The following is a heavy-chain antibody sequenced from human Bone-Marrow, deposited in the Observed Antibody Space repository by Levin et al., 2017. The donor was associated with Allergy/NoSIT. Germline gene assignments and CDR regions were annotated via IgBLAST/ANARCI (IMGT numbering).Heavy chain of an antibody. CDR1: GYTLTELS. J-gene: IGHJ4*02. D-gene: IGHD4-17*01. V-gene: IGHV1-24*01. CDR2: FDPEDGET. CDR3: ATDLLPPPVYGAGGRVGY. Sequence: EASVKVSCKVSGYTLTELSMHWVRQAPGKGLEWMGGFDPEDGETIYAQKFQGRVTMTEDTSTDTAYMELSSLRSEDTAVYYCATDLLPPPVYGAGGRVGYWGQGTLVTVSS.